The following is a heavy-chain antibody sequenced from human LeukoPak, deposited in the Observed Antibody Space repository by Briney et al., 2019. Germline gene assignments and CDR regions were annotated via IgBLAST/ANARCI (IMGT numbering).Heavy chain of an antibody. J-gene: IGHJ4*02. Sequence: GGSLRLSCASSGFTLTDYLVHGLRPARAKGVEYVAVMSFEGYLYCADSLKDRFTVSRDHSKNMVYLHMNNLRAEDTALYYCVRGGEHCYDHSASFDYWGQGTLVSVPS. V-gene: IGHV3-30*04. D-gene: IGHD2-21*01. CDR1: GFTLTDYL. CDR2: MSFEGYL. CDR3: VRGGEHCYDHSASFDY.